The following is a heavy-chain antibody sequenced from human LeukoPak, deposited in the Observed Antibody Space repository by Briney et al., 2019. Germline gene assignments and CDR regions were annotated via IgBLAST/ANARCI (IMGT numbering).Heavy chain of an antibody. V-gene: IGHV1-18*01. CDR3: ARDIVVVPAAMDSYYYYYYGMDV. CDR1: GYTFTSYG. D-gene: IGHD2-2*01. Sequence: ASVRVSCKASGYTFTSYGISWVRQAPGQGLEWMGWISAYNGNTNYAQKLQGRVTMTTDTSTSTAYMELRSLRSDDTAVYYCARDIVVVPAAMDSYYYYYYGMDVWGQGTTVTVPS. CDR2: ISAYNGNT. J-gene: IGHJ6*02.